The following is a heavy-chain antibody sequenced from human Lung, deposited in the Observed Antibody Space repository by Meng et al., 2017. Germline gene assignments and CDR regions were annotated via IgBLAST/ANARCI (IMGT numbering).Heavy chain of an antibody. D-gene: IGHD5-18*01. J-gene: IGHJ6*02. Sequence: LTCAASGFTFSSYWMSWVRQAPGKGLEWVANIKQDGSEKYYVDSVKGRFTISRDNAKNSLYLQMNSLRAEDTAVYYCAREGVLQLWFTFYYYYGMDVWGQGTTVTVSS. V-gene: IGHV3-7*01. CDR3: AREGVLQLWFTFYYYYGMDV. CDR1: GFTFSSYW. CDR2: IKQDGSEK.